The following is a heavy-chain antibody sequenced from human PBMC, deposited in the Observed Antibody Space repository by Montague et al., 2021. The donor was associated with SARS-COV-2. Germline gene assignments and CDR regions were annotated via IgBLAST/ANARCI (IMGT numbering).Heavy chain of an antibody. J-gene: IGHJ6*03. CDR3: ARARQDVVVPTLGIGAYYYYYYMDV. Sequence: TLSLTCTVSGDSITSDVSYWSWIRQPAGKGLEWIGRIYTTGSTNYNPSLKSRLTISVDTSKNQFSLKLSSVTAADTAVYYCARARQDVVVPTLGIGAYYYYYYMDVWGKGTTVTVSS. CDR1: GDSITSDVSY. CDR2: IYTTGST. V-gene: IGHV4-61*02. D-gene: IGHD2-2*01.